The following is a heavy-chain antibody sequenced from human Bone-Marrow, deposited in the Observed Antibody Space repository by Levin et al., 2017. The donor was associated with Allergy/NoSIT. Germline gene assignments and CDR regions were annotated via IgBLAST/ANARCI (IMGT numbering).Heavy chain of an antibody. CDR3: AKVLSPGGTNMIVDY. J-gene: IGHJ4*02. V-gene: IGHV3-23*01. CDR1: GFTSSSNA. CDR2: VSGGDDAT. Sequence: GGSLRLSCAASGFTSSSNAMSWVRQAPGKGLEWVSSVSGGDDATYYADSVKGRFIISRDTSKNTLDLQMTSLRADDTATYYCAKVLSPGGTNMIVDYWGQGTLVTVSS. D-gene: IGHD1/OR15-1a*01.